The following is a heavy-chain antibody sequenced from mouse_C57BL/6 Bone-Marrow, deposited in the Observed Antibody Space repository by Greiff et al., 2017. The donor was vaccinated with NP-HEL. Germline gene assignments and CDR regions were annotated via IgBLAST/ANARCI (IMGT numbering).Heavy chain of an antibody. CDR3: ARHGVHYDYDEAWFAY. V-gene: IGHV5-15*01. CDR2: ISNLAYSI. CDR1: GFTFSDYG. Sequence: EVQLQESGGGLVQPGGSLKLSCAASGFTFSDYGMAWVRQAPRKGPEWVAFISNLAYSIYYADTVTGRFTISRENAKNTLYLEMSSLRSEDTAMYYCARHGVHYDYDEAWFAYWGQGTLVTVSA. D-gene: IGHD2-4*01. J-gene: IGHJ3*01.